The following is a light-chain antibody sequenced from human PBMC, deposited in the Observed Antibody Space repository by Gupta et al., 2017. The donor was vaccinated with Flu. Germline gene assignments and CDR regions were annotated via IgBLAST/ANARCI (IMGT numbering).Light chain of an antibody. CDR1: NIGSEG. CDR2: IDK. V-gene: IGLV3-21*02. J-gene: IGLJ1*01. CDR3: QLWDYHSDNHIYV. Sequence: MARITCGGSNIGSEGGHWYEHKPGAAAVVIVCIDKDRRSGSTGRFYGSNSGDTATMTISTVEAVEEADDYCQLWDYHSDNHIYVFGNGTKVTVL.